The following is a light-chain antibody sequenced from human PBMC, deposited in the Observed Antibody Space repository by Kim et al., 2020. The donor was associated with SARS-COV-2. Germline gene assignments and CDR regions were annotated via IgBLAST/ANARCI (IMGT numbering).Light chain of an antibody. CDR1: EAISSW. CDR3: QQYHGYPYT. CDR2: KAS. V-gene: IGKV1-5*03. Sequence: DIQMTQSPSTLSASVGDRVTITCRASEAISSWMAWYQERPGKAPKLLIHKASNLESGVPSRFSGSGSGTEFTLTISSLQPDDSATYSCQQYHGYPYTFGQGTKLEI. J-gene: IGKJ2*01.